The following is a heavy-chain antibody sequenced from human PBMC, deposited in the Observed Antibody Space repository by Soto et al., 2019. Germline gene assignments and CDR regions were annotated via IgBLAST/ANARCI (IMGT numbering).Heavy chain of an antibody. J-gene: IGHJ4*02. CDR3: VKQYSSGWG. CDR1: GFIFSEYA. D-gene: IGHD6-19*01. V-gene: IGHV3-23*01. CDR2: ISPSGGDT. Sequence: EVQLLESGGGLVQPGGSLRLSCAASGFIFSEYAMSWVRQAPGKGLEWVSAISPSGGDTYDADSVKGRFTISRDNSKNTLFLQMNSLRAEDTAVYHCVKQYSSGWGWGQGTLVTVSS.